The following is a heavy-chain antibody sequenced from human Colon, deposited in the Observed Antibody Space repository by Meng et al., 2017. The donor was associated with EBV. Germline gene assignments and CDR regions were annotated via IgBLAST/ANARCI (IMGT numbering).Heavy chain of an antibody. V-gene: IGHV3-30-3*01. CDR2: ISTDGNNK. CDR3: ARDRGGF. J-gene: IGHJ4*02. Sequence: QVELVESGGGVAQPGWALRLSCAASGFTFRSYDMHWVRQAPGKGPEWVAVISTDGNNKDYVDSVRGRFTISRDNSKNTVHLQMDSLRPEDTAVYYCARDRGGFWGQGTLVTVSS. D-gene: IGHD3-10*01. CDR1: GFTFRSYD.